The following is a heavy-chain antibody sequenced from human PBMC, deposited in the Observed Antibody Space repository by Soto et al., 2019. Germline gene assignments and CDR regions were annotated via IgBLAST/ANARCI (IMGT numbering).Heavy chain of an antibody. J-gene: IGHJ4*02. CDR1: GFTFSNYW. V-gene: IGHV3-7*01. CDR3: ATEKRANGYFDY. D-gene: IGHD6-25*01. Sequence: EVQLVESGGGLVQPGGSLRLSCEASGFTFSNYWMSWVRQAPGKGLEWVANINQDGSEKYFVGSVNGRFTISRDNAKNSLFLQVNSLRAEDTAVYYCATEKRANGYFDYWGQGTLVTVSS. CDR2: INQDGSEK.